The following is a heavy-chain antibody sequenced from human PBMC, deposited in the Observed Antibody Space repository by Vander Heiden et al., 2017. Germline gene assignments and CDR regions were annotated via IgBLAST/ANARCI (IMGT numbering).Heavy chain of an antibody. V-gene: IGHV4-39*01. Sequence: QLQLQESGAGLVKHPETLSITCTVAGGSIRSSSYNWGWIREPPGQGLVWTGRIDYSGSTYYNPSLKSRVTISIDTSKNQFSLKLSSVTAADTSVYYCAILSVATRYAFDIWGQGTMVTVSS. CDR2: IDYSGST. D-gene: IGHD5-12*01. CDR1: GGSIRSSSYN. J-gene: IGHJ3*02. CDR3: AILSVATRYAFDI.